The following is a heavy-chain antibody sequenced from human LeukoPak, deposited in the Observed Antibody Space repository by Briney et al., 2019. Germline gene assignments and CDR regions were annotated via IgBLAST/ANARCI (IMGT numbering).Heavy chain of an antibody. CDR2: IIPIFGTA. CDR3: AKHRGIKPHDAFDI. V-gene: IGHV1-69*05. J-gene: IGHJ3*02. CDR1: GYTFTSYA. D-gene: IGHD1-26*01. Sequence: ASVKVSCKASGYTFTSYAISWVRQAPGQGLEWMGGIIPIFGTANYAQKFQGRVTITTDESTSTAYMELSSLRSEDTAVYYCAKHRGIKPHDAFDIWGQGTMVTVSS.